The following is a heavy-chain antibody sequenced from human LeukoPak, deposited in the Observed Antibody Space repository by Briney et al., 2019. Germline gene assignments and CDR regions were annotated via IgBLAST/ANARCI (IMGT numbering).Heavy chain of an antibody. J-gene: IGHJ6*03. D-gene: IGHD5-12*01. CDR2: ISAYNGNT. V-gene: IGHV1-18*01. CDR3: ARPLSGYDSNYYYYMDV. CDR1: GGTFISYA. Sequence: ASVKVSCKASGGTFISYAISWVRQAPGQGLEWMGWISAYNGNTNYAQNLQGRVTITTDTSTSTAYMELRSLRSDDTAVYYCARPLSGYDSNYYYYMDVWGKGTTVTVSS.